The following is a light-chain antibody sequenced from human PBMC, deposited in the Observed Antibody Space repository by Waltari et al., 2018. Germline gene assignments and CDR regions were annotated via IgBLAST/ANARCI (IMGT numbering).Light chain of an antibody. Sequence: QSALTPPASVSGSPGQSIPISCYGTSSDIGFYNYVSWYQQHPGKAPKLIIYDVSQRPSGVSDRFSGSKSGNTASLTISGLQAEDEADYYCNSYTGSSSWVFGGGTKVTVL. CDR1: SSDIGFYNY. CDR2: DVS. J-gene: IGLJ3*02. CDR3: NSYTGSSSWV. V-gene: IGLV2-14*01.